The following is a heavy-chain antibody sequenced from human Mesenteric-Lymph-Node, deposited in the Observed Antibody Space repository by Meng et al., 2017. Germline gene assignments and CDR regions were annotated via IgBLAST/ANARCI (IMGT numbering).Heavy chain of an antibody. J-gene: IGHJ3*02. CDR1: GFTFSSYA. CDR3: ARVNRIAAAGGDAFDI. D-gene: IGHD6-13*01. V-gene: IGHV3-48*03. CDR2: ISSSGSTI. Sequence: GESLKISCAASGFTFSSYAMSWVRQAPGKGLEWVSYISSSGSTIYYADSVKGRFTISRDNAKNSLYLQMNSLRAEDTAVYYCARVNRIAAAGGDAFDIWGQGTMVTVSS.